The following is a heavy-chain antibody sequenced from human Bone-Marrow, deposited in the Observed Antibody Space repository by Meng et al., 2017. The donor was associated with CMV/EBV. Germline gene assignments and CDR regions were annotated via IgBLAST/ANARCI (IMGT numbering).Heavy chain of an antibody. V-gene: IGHV4-34*01. CDR1: GGSISSYY. CDR3: ATLRYISSFHYYYILYV. CDR2: INHSGST. J-gene: IGHJ6*02. D-gene: IGHD6-6*01. Sequence: SETLSLTCTVSGGSISSYYWSWIRQPPGKGLEWIGEINHSGSTNYNPSLKSRITISVDTSKNQFSLKLSSVTAADTAVYYCATLRYISSFHYYYILYVWGQGNTVTVSS.